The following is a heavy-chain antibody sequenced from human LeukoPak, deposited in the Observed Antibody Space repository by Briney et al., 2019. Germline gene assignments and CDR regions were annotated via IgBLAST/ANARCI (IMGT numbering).Heavy chain of an antibody. CDR3: AKGILSHRTYDAFDI. J-gene: IGHJ3*02. CDR2: ISPSDDSA. D-gene: IGHD1-14*01. Sequence: GASVKVSCKASGYTFTPYYIHWIRQAPGQGLEWVAVISPSDDSASYPQRFRDRLTMTRDMSTNTVSLELSSLKSDDTAVYYCAKGILSHRTYDAFDIWGQGTLVTVSS. V-gene: IGHV1-46*01. CDR1: GYTFTPYY.